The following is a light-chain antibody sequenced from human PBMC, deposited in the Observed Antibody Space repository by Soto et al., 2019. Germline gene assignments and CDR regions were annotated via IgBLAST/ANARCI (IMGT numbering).Light chain of an antibody. J-gene: IGLJ1*01. V-gene: IGLV2-23*01. CDR1: TNDVGSYNL. CDR3: CSFAGSSTYV. CDR2: EGN. Sequence: QSALTQPPTVSGAPGQTVTISCTGTTNDVGSYNLVSWYQQHPGTAPKLILYEGNKRPSGISNRFSGSKSGNTASLTISEFQAEDEADYYCCSFAGSSTYVFGTGTKLNVL.